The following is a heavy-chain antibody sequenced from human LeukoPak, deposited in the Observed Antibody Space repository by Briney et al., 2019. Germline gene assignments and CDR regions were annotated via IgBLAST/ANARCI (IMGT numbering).Heavy chain of an antibody. D-gene: IGHD3-10*01. CDR3: ARDRMWGDESEDY. Sequence: PGGSLRLSCGASGFTFSSYAMTWVRQAPGKGLEWVSGISGSGDGTYYADSVKGRFTISRDNSKNTLYLQMDSLRAEDTAVYYCARDRMWGDESEDYWGQGTLVTVSS. V-gene: IGHV3-23*01. CDR2: ISGSGDGT. CDR1: GFTFSSYA. J-gene: IGHJ4*02.